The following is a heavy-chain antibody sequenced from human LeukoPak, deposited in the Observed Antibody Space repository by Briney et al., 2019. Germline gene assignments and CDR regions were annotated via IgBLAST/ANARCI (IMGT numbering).Heavy chain of an antibody. J-gene: IGHJ4*02. V-gene: IGHV4-4*07. CDR2: IHTSGST. D-gene: IGHD3-10*01. CDR3: VRHVSSSSGYHFDY. Sequence: SETLSLTCTVSGGSISNNYWSWIRQPAGKGLEWIGRIHTSGSTNYNPSLKSRVTISVDTSKNQFSLKLSSVTAADTAVYYCVRHVSSSSGYHFDYWGQGTLVTVSS. CDR1: GGSISNNY.